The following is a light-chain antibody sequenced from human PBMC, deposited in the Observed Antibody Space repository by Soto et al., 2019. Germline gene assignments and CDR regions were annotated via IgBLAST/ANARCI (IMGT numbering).Light chain of an antibody. J-gene: IGKJ2*01. CDR3: QQYGSSPT. V-gene: IGKV3-20*01. CDR2: GAS. Sequence: EIVLTQSPGTLSLSPGERATLSCRASQSVSSSYLAWYQQKPGQAPRLLIYGASSRATGIPDRFSGSGSGTDFTLTISRLEPDEFAVYYCQQYGSSPTFGQGTKLEIK. CDR1: QSVSSSY.